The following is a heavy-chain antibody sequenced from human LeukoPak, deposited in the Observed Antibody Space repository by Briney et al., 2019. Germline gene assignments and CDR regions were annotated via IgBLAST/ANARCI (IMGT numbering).Heavy chain of an antibody. CDR3: AKARGDFWSGDAFDI. V-gene: IGHV3-9*03. J-gene: IGHJ3*02. CDR1: GFTFDDYA. CDR2: ISWNSGSI. Sequence: HPGRSLRLSCAASGFTFDDYAMHWVRQAPGKGLEWVSGISWNSGSIGYADSVKGRFTISRDNAKNSLYLQMNSLRAEDMALYYCAKARGDFWSGDAFDIWGQGTMVTVSS. D-gene: IGHD3-3*01.